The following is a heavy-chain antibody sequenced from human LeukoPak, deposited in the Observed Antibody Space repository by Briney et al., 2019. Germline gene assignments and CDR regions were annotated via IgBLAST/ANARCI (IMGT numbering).Heavy chain of an antibody. CDR2: IYTSGST. Sequence: SETLSLTCTVSGGSISSYYGCWIRQPAGKGLEWIGRIYTSGSTNYNPSLKSRVTMSVDTSKNQFSLKLSSVTAADTAVYYCARGGYSSGYLTPNWYFDLWGRGTLVTVSS. D-gene: IGHD6-19*01. V-gene: IGHV4-4*07. CDR3: ARGGYSSGYLTPNWYFDL. CDR1: GGSISSYY. J-gene: IGHJ2*01.